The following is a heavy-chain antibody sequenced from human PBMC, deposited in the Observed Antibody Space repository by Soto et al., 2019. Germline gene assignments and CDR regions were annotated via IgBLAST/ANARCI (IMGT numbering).Heavy chain of an antibody. CDR2: INAGNGNT. Sequence: ASVKVSCKASGYTFSTYAMHWVRQAPGQRLEWMGWINAGNGNTKYSQKFQGRVTITRYTSASTAYMELSSLRPEDTAVYYCARRDSSGWTFDYWGQGTQVTVSS. CDR3: ARRDSSGWTFDY. V-gene: IGHV1-3*01. D-gene: IGHD6-19*01. J-gene: IGHJ4*02. CDR1: GYTFSTYA.